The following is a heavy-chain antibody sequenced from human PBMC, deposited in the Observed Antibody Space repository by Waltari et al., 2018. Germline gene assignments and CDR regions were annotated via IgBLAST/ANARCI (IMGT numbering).Heavy chain of an antibody. CDR3: ARDWRFYGYYFDF. CDR2: IYYSEST. Sequence: QLQLQESGPGLVKPSETPSLTCSVSGGSVRSNSYYWGWTRQPPGKGREWTGSIYYSESTYDNDNPSLRSRVTISVDTSKNQFSLKLSSVTAADTAVYYCARDWRFYGYYFDFWSQGTLVTVSS. J-gene: IGHJ4*02. CDR1: GGSVRSNSYY. D-gene: IGHD3-16*01. V-gene: IGHV4-39*07.